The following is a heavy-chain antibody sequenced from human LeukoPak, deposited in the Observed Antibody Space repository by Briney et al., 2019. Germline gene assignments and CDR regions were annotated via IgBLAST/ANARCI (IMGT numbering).Heavy chain of an antibody. Sequence: GGSLRLSCAASGFTVSSNYTSWVRQAPGKGLEWVSVIYSGGSTYYADSVKGRFTISRDNSKNTLYLQMNSLRAEDTAVYYCARDQGSGWYGGFDYWGQGTLVTVSS. CDR2: IYSGGST. CDR3: ARDQGSGWYGGFDY. CDR1: GFTVSSNY. D-gene: IGHD6-19*01. V-gene: IGHV3-66*02. J-gene: IGHJ4*02.